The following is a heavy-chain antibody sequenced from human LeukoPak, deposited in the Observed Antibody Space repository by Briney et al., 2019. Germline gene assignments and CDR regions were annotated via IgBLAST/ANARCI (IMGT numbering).Heavy chain of an antibody. CDR1: GISIGDYA. CDR3: TKSRFYDYVWGGS. J-gene: IGHJ5*02. Sequence: GGSLRLSCTAPGISIGDYAMSWFRQAPGKGLEWVSLIRSKAYGGTTEYAASVEGRFTISRDDSKSIAYLQMNSLKTEDTAVYYCTKSRFYDYVWGGSWGQGTLVTVSS. V-gene: IGHV3-49*03. D-gene: IGHD3-16*01. CDR2: IRSKAYGGTT.